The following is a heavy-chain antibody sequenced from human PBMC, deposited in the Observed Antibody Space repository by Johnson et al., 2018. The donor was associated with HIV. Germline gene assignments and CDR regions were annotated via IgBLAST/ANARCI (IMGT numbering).Heavy chain of an antibody. CDR1: GFTFSSYW. Sequence: VQLVESGGGLVQPGGSLRLSCAVSGFTFSSYWMSWVRQAPGKGLEWVANIKQDGSNKYYADSVKGRFTISRDNSKNTLYLQMNSLRAEYTAVYYCARDRGLPGVEEAGNAFDIWGQGTLVTVSS. CDR2: IKQDGSNK. CDR3: ARDRGLPGVEEAGNAFDI. D-gene: IGHD6-13*01. V-gene: IGHV3-7*01. J-gene: IGHJ3*02.